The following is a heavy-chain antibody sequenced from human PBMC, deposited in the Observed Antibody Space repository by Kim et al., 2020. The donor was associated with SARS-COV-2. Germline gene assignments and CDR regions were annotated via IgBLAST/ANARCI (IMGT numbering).Heavy chain of an antibody. V-gene: IGHV3-64D*06. CDR3: VRYGRNYGAVH. Sequence: GGSLRLSCSASGFTFSDYAIHWVRRAPGMGLQYVSATTRDGDGSFYADSVKDRFTIFRDNSKNTLFLQMSGLRVEDTAVYYSVRYGRNYGAVHWGQGTLVTVSS. CDR2: TTRDGDGS. CDR1: GFTFSDYA. J-gene: IGHJ4*02. D-gene: IGHD1-7*01.